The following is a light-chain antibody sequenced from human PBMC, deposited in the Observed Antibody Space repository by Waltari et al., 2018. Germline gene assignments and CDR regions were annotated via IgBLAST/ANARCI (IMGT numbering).Light chain of an antibody. CDR2: EGN. Sequence: QSALTQPASVSGSPGQSITISCTGFNSNVGSYNLVSWYQTHPGKAPKLLIYEGNRRPSRVSKRFSGSKSDNTASLTLSGLQAEDEADYYCCSNVGSSVFFGGGTKLTVL. CDR1: NSNVGSYNL. V-gene: IGLV2-23*03. J-gene: IGLJ2*01. CDR3: CSNVGSSVF.